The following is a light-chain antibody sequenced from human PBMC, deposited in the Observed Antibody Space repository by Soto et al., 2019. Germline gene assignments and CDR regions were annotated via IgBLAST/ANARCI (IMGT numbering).Light chain of an antibody. Sequence: VLTPSPGTLSLSPGERDTLSCRASQSVSSSYLSWYQQKPGQAPRLLIYGASSRATGIPDRFSGSGYGTDFTLTISRLEPEDVAVYYCQQYGSSPPWTFGQGTKVEIK. CDR2: GAS. J-gene: IGKJ1*01. CDR3: QQYGSSPPWT. V-gene: IGKV3-20*01. CDR1: QSVSSSY.